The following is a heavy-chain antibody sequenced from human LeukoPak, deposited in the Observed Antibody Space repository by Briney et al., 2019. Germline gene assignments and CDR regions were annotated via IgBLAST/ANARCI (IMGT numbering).Heavy chain of an antibody. J-gene: IGHJ2*01. CDR1: GFTFSRYS. Sequence: GGSLRLSCVASGFTFSRYSMNWVRQAPGKGLEWVSSISSSGTYIYYADSMKGRFTLSGDNAKNSLYLQMNSLRAEDTAVYYCARVSESEWNFDLWGRGTLVTVSS. D-gene: IGHD1-14*01. CDR2: ISSSGTYI. CDR3: ARVSESEWNFDL. V-gene: IGHV3-21*01.